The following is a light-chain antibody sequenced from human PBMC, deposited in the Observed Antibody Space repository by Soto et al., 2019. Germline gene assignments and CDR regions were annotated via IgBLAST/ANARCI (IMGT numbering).Light chain of an antibody. CDR2: KAS. J-gene: IGKJ1*01. V-gene: IGKV1-5*03. CDR3: QQYNSYWT. CDR1: QNIRSR. Sequence: DFQMTQSPSTLSASVGDRVTITCRASQNIRSRLAWFQQKPGKAPKLLIYKASTLEGEVPSRFSGSGSETDFTFTISSLQPDDFATYYCQQYNSYWTFGQGTKVDIK.